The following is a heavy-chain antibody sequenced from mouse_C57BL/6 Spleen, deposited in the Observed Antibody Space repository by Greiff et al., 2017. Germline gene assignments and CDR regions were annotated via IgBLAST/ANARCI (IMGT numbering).Heavy chain of an antibody. Sequence: QVQLQQSGAELARPGASVKLSCKASGYTFTSYGISWVKQRTGQGLEWIGEIYPRSGNTYYNEKFKGKATLTADKSSSTAYMELRSLTSEDSAVXFCAREHSSGYPPYAMDYWGQGTSVTVSS. D-gene: IGHD3-2*02. CDR2: IYPRSGNT. CDR3: AREHSSGYPPYAMDY. CDR1: GYTFTSYG. J-gene: IGHJ4*01. V-gene: IGHV1-81*01.